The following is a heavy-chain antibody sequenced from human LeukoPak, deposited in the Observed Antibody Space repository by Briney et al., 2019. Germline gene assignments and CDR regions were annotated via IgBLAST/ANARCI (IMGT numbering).Heavy chain of an antibody. J-gene: IGHJ4*02. D-gene: IGHD1-26*01. CDR3: ARPIMGPTKGLDF. CDR1: GYSISSGYY. Sequence: SETLSLICGVSGYSISSGYYWGWVRQPPGKGPEWIGRIFHSAITYYNPSLKSRVTISVDTSQNQVSLKLSSVNASDQAGDFLARPIMGPTKGLDFWGQGILVTVSS. V-gene: IGHV4-38-2*01. CDR2: IFHSAIT.